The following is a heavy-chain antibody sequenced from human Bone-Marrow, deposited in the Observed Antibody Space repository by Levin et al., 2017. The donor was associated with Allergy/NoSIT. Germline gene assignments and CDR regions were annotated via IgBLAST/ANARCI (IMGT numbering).Heavy chain of an antibody. D-gene: IGHD3-22*01. CDR3: ARVLVADSSGDDAFDV. J-gene: IGHJ3*01. V-gene: IGHV4-59*01. CDR1: GGSISTYY. Sequence: SQTLSLTCTVSGGSISTYYWSWIRQPPGKGLEWIGYIYYSGSTNYNPSLKSRVTISVDTSKNQFSLKLSSVTAAHTAVYYCARVLVADSSGDDAFDVWGQGTTVTVSS. CDR2: IYYSGST.